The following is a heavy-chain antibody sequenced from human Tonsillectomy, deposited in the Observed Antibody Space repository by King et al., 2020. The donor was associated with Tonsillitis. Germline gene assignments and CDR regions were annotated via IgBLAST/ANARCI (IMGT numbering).Heavy chain of an antibody. CDR3: ARLTYGSGSFLDS. J-gene: IGHJ5*01. D-gene: IGHD3-10*01. CDR2: IYPSDSDT. CDR1: GYRFTTSW. V-gene: IGHV5-51*03. Sequence: QLVQSGAEVKKPGESLKISCKNSGYRFTTSWIGWVRQMPGKGLESMGIIYPSDSDTRYSPSFQGQVIISADKSISTAYLQWSSLKASDTAMYYCARLTYGSGSFLDSWGQGTLVTVSS.